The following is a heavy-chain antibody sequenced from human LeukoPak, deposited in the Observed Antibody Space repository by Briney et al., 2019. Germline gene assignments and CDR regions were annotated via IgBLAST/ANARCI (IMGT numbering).Heavy chain of an antibody. CDR1: GFTFSSYA. CDR3: ARDSEYSSTVFDY. D-gene: IGHD6-6*01. J-gene: IGHJ4*02. V-gene: IGHV3-30*04. Sequence: GRSLRLSCAASGFTFSSYAMHWVRQAPGKGLEWVAVISYDGSNKYYADSVKGRFTISRDNSKNTLYLQMNSLRAEDTAVYYCARDSEYSSTVFDYWGQGTLVTVSS. CDR2: ISYDGSNK.